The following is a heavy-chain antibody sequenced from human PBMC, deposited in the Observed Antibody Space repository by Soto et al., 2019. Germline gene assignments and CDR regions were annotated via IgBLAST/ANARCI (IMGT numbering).Heavy chain of an antibody. D-gene: IGHD6-19*01. V-gene: IGHV1-3*04. Sequence: ASVKVSCKASGYTFTRYAMHWVRQAPGQSLEWMGWINIGNGVPKYSQKFQGRVNFTRDTSASTAYMELSGLTSQDTGVYYCAREGPRDNGWYHWFGPWGQGTLVTVSS. CDR1: GYTFTRYA. J-gene: IGHJ5*02. CDR3: AREGPRDNGWYHWFGP. CDR2: INIGNGVP.